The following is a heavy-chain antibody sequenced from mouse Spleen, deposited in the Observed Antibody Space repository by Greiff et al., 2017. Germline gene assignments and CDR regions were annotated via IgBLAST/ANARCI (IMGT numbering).Heavy chain of an antibody. CDR2: INSGSSII. CDR1: GFTFSDYG. J-gene: IGHJ4*01. D-gene: IGHD2-4*01. Sequence: EVQRVESGGGLVKPGGSLKLSCAASGFTFSDYGMHWVRQAPEKGLEWVAYINSGSSIIYYADPVKGRFTISRDNAKNTLFLQMTSLRSEDTAMYYCARPRDYDGNYYAMDYWGQGTSVTVSS. V-gene: IGHV5-17*01. CDR3: ARPRDYDGNYYAMDY.